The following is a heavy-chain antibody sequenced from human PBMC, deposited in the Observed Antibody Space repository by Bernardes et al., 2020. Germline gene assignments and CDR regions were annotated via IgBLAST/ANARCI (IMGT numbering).Heavy chain of an antibody. Sequence: ASVKVSCKASGYTFTGYYMHWVRQAPGQGLEWMGRINPNSGGTNYAQKFQGRVTMTRDTSISTAYMELSRLRSDDTAVYYCARDGGGVPSGGPCNYWGQGTLVTVSS. D-gene: IGHD1-26*01. CDR2: INPNSGGT. CDR1: GYTFTGYY. V-gene: IGHV1-2*06. J-gene: IGHJ4*02. CDR3: ARDGGGVPSGGPCNY.